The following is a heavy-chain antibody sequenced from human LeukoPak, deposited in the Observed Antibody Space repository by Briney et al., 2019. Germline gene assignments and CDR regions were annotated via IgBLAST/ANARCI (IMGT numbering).Heavy chain of an antibody. CDR1: GGSLSSGGYY. CDR2: INYSGTT. CDR3: ARVRGTWSNYGDYVSRVPYYFDY. D-gene: IGHD4-17*01. V-gene: IGHV4-31*03. J-gene: IGHJ4*02. Sequence: SETLSLTCTVSGGSLSSGGYYWSWIRQHPGKGLEWIGYINYSGTTYYNPSLKSRVTISVDTSKNQFSLKLSSVTAADTAVYYCARVRGTWSNYGDYVSRVPYYFDYWGQGTLVTVSS.